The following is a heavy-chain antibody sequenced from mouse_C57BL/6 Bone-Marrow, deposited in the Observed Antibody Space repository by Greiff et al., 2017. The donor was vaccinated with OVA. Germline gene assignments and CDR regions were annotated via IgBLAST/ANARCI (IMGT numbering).Heavy chain of an antibody. CDR2: ISNGGGST. D-gene: IGHD2-4*01. CDR3: ARGAITTRAMDY. J-gene: IGHJ4*01. CDR1: GFTFSDYY. V-gene: IGHV5-12*01. Sequence: EVMLVESGGGLVQPGGSLKLSCAASGFTFSDYYMYWVRQTPEKRLEWVAYISNGGGSTYYPDTVKGRFTISRDNAKNTLYLQMSRLKSEDTAMYYCARGAITTRAMDYWGQGTSVTVSS.